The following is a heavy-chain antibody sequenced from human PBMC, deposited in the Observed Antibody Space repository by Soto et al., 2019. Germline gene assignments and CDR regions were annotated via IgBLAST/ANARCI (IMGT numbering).Heavy chain of an antibody. V-gene: IGHV3-21*01. D-gene: IGHD1-1*01. Sequence: GGSLRLSCAASGFTFSSYSMNWVRQAPGKGLEWISSISSSSSYIYYADSVKGRFTISRDNAKNSLYLQMNSLRAEDMAVYYCERDEANWNYYDYWGQGTLVTVSS. J-gene: IGHJ4*02. CDR2: ISSSSSYI. CDR1: GFTFSSYS. CDR3: ERDEANWNYYDY.